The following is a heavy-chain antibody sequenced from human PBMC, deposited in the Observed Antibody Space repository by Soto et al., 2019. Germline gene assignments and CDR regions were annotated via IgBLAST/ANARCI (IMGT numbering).Heavy chain of an antibody. D-gene: IGHD7-27*01. Sequence: QVQLVQSGAEVKKPGASVKVSCKASGYTFTNNSINWVRQATGQGLEWMGWMNPSTGETGYTQKFQGRLAMTRDTSITTAYMELTSLTSEDTAVYYCTRAGDSGAWISNWGQGTLVTVSS. CDR3: TRAGDSGAWISN. V-gene: IGHV1-8*01. CDR2: MNPSTGET. CDR1: GYTFTNNS. J-gene: IGHJ4*02.